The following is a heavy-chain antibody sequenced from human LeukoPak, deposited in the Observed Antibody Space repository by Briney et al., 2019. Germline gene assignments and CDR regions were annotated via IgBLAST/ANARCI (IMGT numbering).Heavy chain of an antibody. CDR1: GGSISGYY. CDR2: IYYSGST. CDR3: ARLYSGRDAFDI. J-gene: IGHJ3*02. Sequence: SETLSLTCTVSGGSISGYYWSRIRQPPGKGLEWIGYIYYSGSTNYNPSLKSRFTISIDTSKNQFSLKLSSVTAADTAVYYCARLYSGRDAFDIWGQGTMVTVSS. V-gene: IGHV4-59*08. D-gene: IGHD3-16*01.